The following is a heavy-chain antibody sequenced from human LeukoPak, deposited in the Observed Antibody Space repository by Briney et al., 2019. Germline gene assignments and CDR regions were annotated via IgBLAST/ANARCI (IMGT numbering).Heavy chain of an antibody. CDR3: AKAANYYDSSGYEY. D-gene: IGHD3-22*01. CDR1: GFTFSSYG. CDR2: IRYDGSNK. V-gene: IGHV3-30*02. J-gene: IGHJ4*02. Sequence: PGGSVRLSCAASGFTFSSYGMHWVRQAPGKGLEWVAFIRYDGSNKLYADSVKGRFTISRDNSKNTLYLQMNSLRAEDTAVYYCAKAANYYDSSGYEYWGQGTLVTVSS.